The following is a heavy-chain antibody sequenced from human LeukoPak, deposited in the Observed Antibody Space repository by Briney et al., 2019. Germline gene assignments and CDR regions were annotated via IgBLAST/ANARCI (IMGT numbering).Heavy chain of an antibody. CDR1: GGTFSSYA. Sequence: ASVKVSCKASGGTFSSYAISWVRQAPGQGLEWMGGIIPIFGTANYAQKFQGRVTITTDESTSTAYMELSSLRSEDTAVYYCARPFHPYYYDSSGYYYGEGFDYWGQGTLVTVSS. V-gene: IGHV1-69*05. CDR2: IIPIFGTA. CDR3: ARPFHPYYYDSSGYYYGEGFDY. J-gene: IGHJ4*02. D-gene: IGHD3-22*01.